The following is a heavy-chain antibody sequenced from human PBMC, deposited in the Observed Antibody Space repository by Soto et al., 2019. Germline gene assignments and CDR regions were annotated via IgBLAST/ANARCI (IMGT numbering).Heavy chain of an antibody. V-gene: IGHV4-59*01. CDR3: ARVSSSGWSYFGY. D-gene: IGHD6-19*01. J-gene: IGHJ4*02. CDR2: IYYSGST. CDR1: CGSISSYY. Sequence: PSETLSITCTVSCGSISSYYWSWIRQPPGKGLEWIGYIYYSGSTNYNPSLKSRVTISVDTSKNQFSLKLSSVTAADTAVYYCARVSSSGWSYFGYWGQGTLVTVSS.